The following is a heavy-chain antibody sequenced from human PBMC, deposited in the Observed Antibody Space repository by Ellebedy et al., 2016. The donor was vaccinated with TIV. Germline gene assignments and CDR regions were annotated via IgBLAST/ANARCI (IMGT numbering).Heavy chain of an antibody. J-gene: IGHJ5*02. CDR2: IKIKTDGGTT. CDR1: GFTFSDAW. D-gene: IGHD3-10*01. V-gene: IGHV3-15*01. CDR3: TTKRAGFGELSNL. Sequence: GESLKISCAASGFTFSDAWMSWVRQAPGKGLEWVGRIKIKTDGGTTDNAAPVKGRFTISRDDSENTLYLQMNSLKTEDTAVYYCTTKRAGFGELSNLWGQGTLVTVSS.